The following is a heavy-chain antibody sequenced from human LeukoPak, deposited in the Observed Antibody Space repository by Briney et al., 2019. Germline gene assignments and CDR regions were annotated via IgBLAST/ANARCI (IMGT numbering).Heavy chain of an antibody. CDR3: ARSISSVRRYYYYYYMDV. J-gene: IGHJ6*03. D-gene: IGHD5/OR15-5a*01. Sequence: SETLSLTCAVYGGSFSGYYWSWIRQPPGKGLEWIGEINHSGSTNYNPSLKSRVTISVDTSKNQFSLKLSSVTAADTAVYYCARSISSVRRYYYYYYMDVWGKGTAVTVSS. V-gene: IGHV4-34*01. CDR1: GGSFSGYY. CDR2: INHSGST.